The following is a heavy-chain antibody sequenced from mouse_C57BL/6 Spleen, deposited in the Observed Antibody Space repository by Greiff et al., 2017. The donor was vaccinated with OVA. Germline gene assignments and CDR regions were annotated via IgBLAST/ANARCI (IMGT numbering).Heavy chain of an antibody. Sequence: ESGPGLVKPSQSLSLTCSVTGYSITSGYYWNWIRQFPGNKLEWMGYISYDGSNNYNPSLKNRISITRDTSKNQFFLKLNSVTTEDTATYYCAREGRNYYGSIWYFDVWGTGTTVTVSS. CDR3: AREGRNYYGSIWYFDV. D-gene: IGHD1-1*01. V-gene: IGHV3-6*01. CDR2: ISYDGSN. CDR1: GYSITSGYY. J-gene: IGHJ1*03.